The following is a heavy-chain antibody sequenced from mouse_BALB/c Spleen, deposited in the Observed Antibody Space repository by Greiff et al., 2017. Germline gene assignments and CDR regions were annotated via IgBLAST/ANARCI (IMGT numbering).Heavy chain of an antibody. Sequence: VKLVESGPSLVQPSQSLSITCTVSGFSLTSYGVHWVRQSPGKGLEWLGVIWRGGSTDYNAAFMSRLSITKDNSKSQVFFKMNSLQADDTAIYYCAKKRGGNYGEGAMDYWGQGTSVTVSS. J-gene: IGHJ4*01. CDR2: IWRGGST. CDR1: GFSLTSYG. D-gene: IGHD2-1*01. CDR3: AKKRGGNYGEGAMDY. V-gene: IGHV2-5-1*01.